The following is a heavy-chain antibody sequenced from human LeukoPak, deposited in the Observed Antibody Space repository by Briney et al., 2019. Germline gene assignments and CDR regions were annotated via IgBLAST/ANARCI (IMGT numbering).Heavy chain of an antibody. J-gene: IGHJ4*02. CDR3: VRDGSHIWGLAY. CDR1: GYTFTTYD. Sequence: ASVKGSCKASGYTFTTYDVSWVRQAPGQGLEWVGWMNPHGGNTGYAHKFQGRVTMTRDTSINTAYLELTSLISDDTAVYYCVRDGSHIWGLAYWGQGTLVTVSS. V-gene: IGHV1-8*01. D-gene: IGHD3-16*01. CDR2: MNPHGGNT.